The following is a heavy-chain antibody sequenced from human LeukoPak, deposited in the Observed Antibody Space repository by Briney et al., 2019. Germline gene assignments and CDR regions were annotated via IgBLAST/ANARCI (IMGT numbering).Heavy chain of an antibody. V-gene: IGHV4-4*07. J-gene: IGHJ4*02. Sequence: SETLSLTCPVSGGSISSYYWSWIRQPAGKGLDWIGRIYTSGSTNYNPSLKSRVTMSVDTSKNQFSLKLSSVTAADTAVYYCARDEKSGSGSYYHYWGQGTLVTVSS. D-gene: IGHD3-10*01. CDR3: ARDEKSGSGSYYHY. CDR2: IYTSGST. CDR1: GGSISSYY.